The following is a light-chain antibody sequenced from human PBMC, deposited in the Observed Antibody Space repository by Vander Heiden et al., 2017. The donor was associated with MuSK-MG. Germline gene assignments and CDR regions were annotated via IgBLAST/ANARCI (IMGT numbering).Light chain of an antibody. CDR2: LGS. CDR3: RQAPPIPIT. V-gene: IGKV2-28*01. J-gene: IGKJ5*01. Sequence: DIVITQSPLSLPVTPGEPASISCRSTQSLLHSNGNNYLDWYLQKPVQSPQLLIYLGSNRASGVPDRSTARGSGTDFTLKISRVEAEDVRVYYCRQAPPIPITFGQGTRVEIK. CDR1: QSLLHSNGNNY.